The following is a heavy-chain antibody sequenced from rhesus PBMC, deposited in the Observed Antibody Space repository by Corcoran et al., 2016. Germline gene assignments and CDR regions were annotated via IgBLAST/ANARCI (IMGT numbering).Heavy chain of an antibody. Sequence: QVQLQESGPGLVKPSETLSLTCAVSGDSFSSYYWSWIRQPPGKGLEGIGEINGNRGNTQYNPSLKSRVTISKDASKNQFSLKLSSVTAADTAVYYCARAAAAAIHHWGQGVLVTVSS. J-gene: IGHJ4*01. CDR2: INGNRGNT. CDR1: GDSFSSYY. V-gene: IGHV4-80*01. D-gene: IGHD6-43*01. CDR3: ARAAAAAIHH.